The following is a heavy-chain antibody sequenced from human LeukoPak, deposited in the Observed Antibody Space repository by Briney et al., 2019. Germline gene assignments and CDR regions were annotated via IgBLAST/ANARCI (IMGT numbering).Heavy chain of an antibody. Sequence: KASEALSLTCAVYGGSFSGYYWSWIRQPPGKGLEWIGEINLSGITNYNPSLKSRVTMSLDTSKSQFSLKLSSVTAADTALYYCARGVVGVIEVRVYYVDYWGQGTLVTVSS. J-gene: IGHJ4*02. D-gene: IGHD3-3*01. CDR1: GGSFSGYY. V-gene: IGHV4-34*01. CDR2: INLSGIT. CDR3: ARGVVGVIEVRVYYVDY.